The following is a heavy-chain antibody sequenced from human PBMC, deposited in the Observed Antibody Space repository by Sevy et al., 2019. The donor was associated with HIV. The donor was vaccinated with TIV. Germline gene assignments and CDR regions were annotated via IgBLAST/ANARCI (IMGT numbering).Heavy chain of an antibody. J-gene: IGHJ6*02. CDR2: IWNDGSEK. CDR1: GFTFNTYA. D-gene: IGHD3-10*01. Sequence: GESLKISCAASGFTFNTYAMHWVRQPPGKGLEWVAVIWNDGSEKYYADSVEGRFTISRDNSKNMLYLQMNSLRAEDTAVFFCARDPLYHYGSGTFYRFYYGMDVWGQGTTVTVSS. V-gene: IGHV3-33*01. CDR3: ARDPLYHYGSGTFYRFYYGMDV.